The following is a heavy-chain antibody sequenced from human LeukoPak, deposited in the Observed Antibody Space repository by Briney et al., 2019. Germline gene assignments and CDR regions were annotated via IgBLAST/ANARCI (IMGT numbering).Heavy chain of an antibody. J-gene: IGHJ6*03. CDR1: GYTLTELS. D-gene: IGHD1-14*01. CDR3: ATQPPGASGIYYFYIDV. CDR2: FDPEDGET. Sequence: ASVKVSCKVSGYTLTELSMHWVRQAPGKGLEWMGGFDPEDGETIYAQKFKGRVTMTEDTSTDTAYMELRSLRSEDTAVYYCATQPPGASGIYYFYIDVWGKGTTVTISS. V-gene: IGHV1-24*01.